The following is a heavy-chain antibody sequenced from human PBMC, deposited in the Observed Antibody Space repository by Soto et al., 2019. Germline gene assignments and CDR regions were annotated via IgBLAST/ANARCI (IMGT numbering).Heavy chain of an antibody. V-gene: IGHV3-23*01. CDR2: INTSGGRT. CDR3: ASPPYSSGCGY. D-gene: IGHD6-19*01. CDR1: GFTFSSYA. J-gene: IGHJ4*02. Sequence: EGQLLESGGGLVQPGWSLRLSCAASGFTFSSYAMSWVRQAPGKGLEWVSAINTSGGRTYYADSVKGRLTISRDNSKNTLYLQMTSRRAEDTAVSYFASPPYSSGCGYWGQGPLVTVSS.